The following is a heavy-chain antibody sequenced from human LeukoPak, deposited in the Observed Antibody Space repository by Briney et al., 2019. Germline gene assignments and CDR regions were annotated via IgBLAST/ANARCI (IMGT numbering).Heavy chain of an antibody. D-gene: IGHD1-20*01. CDR3: ARVLDITGTIFGAFDI. J-gene: IGHJ3*02. Sequence: GGSLRLSCAASGFTFSSYAMSWVRQAPGKGLEWVSAISGSGGSTYYADSVKGRFTISRDNSKNTLYLQMNSLRAEDTAVYYCARVLDITGTIFGAFDIWGQGTMVTVSS. CDR1: GFTFSSYA. V-gene: IGHV3-23*01. CDR2: ISGSGGST.